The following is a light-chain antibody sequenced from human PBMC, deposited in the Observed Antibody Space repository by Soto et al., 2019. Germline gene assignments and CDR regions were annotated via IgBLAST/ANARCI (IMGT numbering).Light chain of an antibody. V-gene: IGLV1-51*01. J-gene: IGLJ2*01. Sequence: QSVLTQPPSVSAAPGQRVTISCSGSSSNLGSNYVAWYQQLPGTAPKLLIYDNNNRLSGIPYRFSGSKSGTSATLGITGLQTGDEADYYCATWDSSLSAVVFGGGTKLTVL. CDR3: ATWDSSLSAVV. CDR2: DNN. CDR1: SSNLGSNY.